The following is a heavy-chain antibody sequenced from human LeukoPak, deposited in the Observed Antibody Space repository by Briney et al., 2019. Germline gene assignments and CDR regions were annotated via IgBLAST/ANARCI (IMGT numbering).Heavy chain of an antibody. D-gene: IGHD1-14*01. Sequence: PSETLSLTCTVSGCSVSSRDYYWTWIRQSPGKGLEWVGLIYCSGTTYYSPSLKSRIAMSVDTSKNQFSLRLNSVTAADTAVYYCATIPEDRENYIDYWGQGTLVTVSS. CDR2: IYCSGTT. V-gene: IGHV4-30-4*01. J-gene: IGHJ4*02. CDR1: GCSVSSRDYY. CDR3: ATIPEDRENYIDY.